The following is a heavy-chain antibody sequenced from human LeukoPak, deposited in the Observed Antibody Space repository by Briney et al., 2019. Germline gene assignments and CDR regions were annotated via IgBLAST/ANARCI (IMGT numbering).Heavy chain of an antibody. J-gene: IGHJ4*02. V-gene: IGHV1-2*02. Sequence: GASVKVSCKAPGYTFTGYYMHWVRQAPGQGLEWMGWINPNSGGTNYAQKFQGRVTMTRDTSISTAYMELSRLRSDDTAVYYCARVSVAGYGDLTGQSDYWGQGTLVTVSS. CDR3: ARVSVAGYGDLTGQSDY. CDR2: INPNSGGT. D-gene: IGHD4-17*01. CDR1: GYTFTGYY.